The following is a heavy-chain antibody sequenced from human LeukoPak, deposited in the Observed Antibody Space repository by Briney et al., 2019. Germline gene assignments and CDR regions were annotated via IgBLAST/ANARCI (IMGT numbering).Heavy chain of an antibody. D-gene: IGHD1-26*01. Sequence: SETLSLTCAVYGGSFSGYYWSWIRQPPGKGLEWIGEINHSGSTNYNPSLKSRVTLSEDTSKNQFSLKLSSVTAADTAVYYCARGRAVGATDYWGQGTLVTVSS. J-gene: IGHJ4*02. V-gene: IGHV4-34*01. CDR1: GGSFSGYY. CDR2: INHSGST. CDR3: ARGRAVGATDY.